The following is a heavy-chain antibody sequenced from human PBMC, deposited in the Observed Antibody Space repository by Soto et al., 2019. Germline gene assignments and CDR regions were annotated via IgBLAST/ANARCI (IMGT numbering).Heavy chain of an antibody. J-gene: IGHJ4*02. CDR2: TRKRTNDYST. CDR1: GFTFSDHY. Sequence: VQLVESGGGLAQPGGSLRLSCAASGFTFSDHYMDWVRQAPGKGLEWVGRTRKRTNDYSTEYAASVIGRFTISRDDSKNSLYLKMNSLKTEDAAVYYCTKVGYGYNYDDWGQGTLVTVSS. CDR3: TKVGYGYNYDD. V-gene: IGHV3-72*01. D-gene: IGHD5-18*01.